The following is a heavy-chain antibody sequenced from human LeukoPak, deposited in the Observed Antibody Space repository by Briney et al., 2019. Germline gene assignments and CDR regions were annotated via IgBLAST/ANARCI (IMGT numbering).Heavy chain of an antibody. D-gene: IGHD3-10*01. CDR1: GYTFTGYY. J-gene: IGHJ4*02. CDR2: INTNTGNP. CDR3: ARSSRGVIGLLDY. V-gene: IGHV7-4-1*01. Sequence: PEASVKVSCKASGYTFTGYYMHWVRQAPGQGLEWMGWINTNTGNPTYARDFRGRFVLSVDTSVNTAYLEISGLKTEDTAVYYCARSSRGVIGLLDYWGQGALVAVSS.